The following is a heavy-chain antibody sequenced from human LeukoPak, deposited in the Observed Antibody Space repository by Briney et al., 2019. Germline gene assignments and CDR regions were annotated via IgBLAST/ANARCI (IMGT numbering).Heavy chain of an antibody. J-gene: IGHJ5*02. CDR3: VYGGSYYVA. Sequence: ETLSLTCTVSGGSISSSSYYWGWIRQPPGKGLEWVANIKQGGSEKYYVDSVKGRFTISRDNAKKSLYLQMNSLRPEDTAVYYCVYGGSYYVAWGQGTLVTVSS. CDR2: IKQGGSEK. CDR1: GGSISSSSYY. V-gene: IGHV3-7*01. D-gene: IGHD1-26*01.